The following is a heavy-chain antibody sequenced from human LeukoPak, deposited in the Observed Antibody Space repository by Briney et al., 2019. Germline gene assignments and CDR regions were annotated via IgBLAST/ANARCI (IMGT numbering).Heavy chain of an antibody. Sequence: SETLSLTCAVYGGSFSGYYWSWIRQPPGKGLEWIGEINHSGSTNYNPSLKSRVTISVDTSKNQFSLKLSSVTAADAAVYYCARGGFDYWGQGTLVTVSS. CDR2: INHSGST. CDR3: ARGGFDY. V-gene: IGHV4-34*01. CDR1: GGSFSGYY. J-gene: IGHJ4*02.